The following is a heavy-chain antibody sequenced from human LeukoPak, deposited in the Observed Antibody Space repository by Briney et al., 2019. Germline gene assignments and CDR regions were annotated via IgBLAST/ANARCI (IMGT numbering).Heavy chain of an antibody. V-gene: IGHV4-34*01. J-gene: IGHJ6*03. Sequence: PSETLSLTCAVYGGSFSDYYWSWIRQPPGKGLEWIGEINHSGSTNYNPSLKSRVTISVDTSKNQFSLKLSSVTAADTAVYYCARGRSYSYGPRFYYYYYMDVWGKGTTVTVSS. D-gene: IGHD5-18*01. CDR3: ARGRSYSYGPRFYYYYYMDV. CDR2: INHSGST. CDR1: GGSFSDYY.